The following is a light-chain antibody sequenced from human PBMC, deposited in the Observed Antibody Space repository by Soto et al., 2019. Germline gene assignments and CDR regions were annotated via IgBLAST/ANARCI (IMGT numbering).Light chain of an antibody. V-gene: IGKV3-20*01. Sequence: EIVLTRSPGTLSLSPGERATLSCRASQSFNSIYLAWYQQKPGQAPRLLIYGASSRATGIPDRFSGSGSGTDFTLTISRLEPEDFAVYYCHQYDSWTFGQGTKVDIK. CDR3: HQYDSWT. CDR1: QSFNSIY. CDR2: GAS. J-gene: IGKJ1*01.